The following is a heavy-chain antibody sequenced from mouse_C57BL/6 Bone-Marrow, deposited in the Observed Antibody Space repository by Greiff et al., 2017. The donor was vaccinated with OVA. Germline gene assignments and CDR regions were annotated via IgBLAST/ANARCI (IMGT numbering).Heavy chain of an antibody. CDR2: IDPSDSYT. V-gene: IGHV1-59*01. D-gene: IGHD1-1*01. Sequence: QVQLQQPGAELVRPGTSVKLSCKASGYTFTSYWMHWVKQRPGQGLEWIGVIDPSDSYTNYNQKFKGKATLTVDTSSSTAYMQLSSLTSEDSAVYYCAREDYYGSSYYWGQGTTLTVSS. J-gene: IGHJ2*01. CDR1: GYTFTSYW. CDR3: AREDYYGSSYY.